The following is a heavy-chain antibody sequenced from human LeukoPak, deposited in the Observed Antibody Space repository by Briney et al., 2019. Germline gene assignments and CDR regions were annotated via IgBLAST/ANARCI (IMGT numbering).Heavy chain of an antibody. J-gene: IGHJ4*02. CDR1: GFTFSSYW. CDR3: AKGPLRGTAAAIDY. V-gene: IGHV3-30*18. CDR2: ISYDGRNI. D-gene: IGHD2-2*01. Sequence: GGSLRLSCAASGFTFSSYWMSWVRQAPGKGLEWVAVISYDGRNIHYPDSVKGRFTISRDISTDTLWLQMDSLRTEDTAVYYCAKGPLRGTAAAIDYWGQGTLVTVSS.